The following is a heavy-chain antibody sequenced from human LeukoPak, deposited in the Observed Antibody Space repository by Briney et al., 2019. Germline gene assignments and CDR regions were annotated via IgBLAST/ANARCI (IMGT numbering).Heavy chain of an antibody. Sequence: GGSLRLSCSASGFTFNRFYLHWVRQAPGKGLEFVSHISSNGATTYYADSVKGRFTISRDNAKNTLYLQMNSLRAEDTAVYYCRANNWNYVNWFDPWGQGTLVTVSS. D-gene: IGHD1-7*01. CDR3: RANNWNYVNWFDP. V-gene: IGHV3-64*04. CDR1: GFTFNRFY. J-gene: IGHJ5*02. CDR2: ISSNGATT.